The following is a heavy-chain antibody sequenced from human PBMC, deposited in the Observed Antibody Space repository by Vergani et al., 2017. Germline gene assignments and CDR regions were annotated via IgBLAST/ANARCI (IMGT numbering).Heavy chain of an antibody. CDR2: MNPNSGNT. CDR3: ARDPYSSSWFDP. V-gene: IGHV1-8*01. J-gene: IGHJ5*02. D-gene: IGHD6-13*01. CDR1: GYTFTSYD. Sequence: QVQLVQSGAEVKKPGASVKVSCKASGYTFTSYDINWVRQATGQGLEWMGWMNPNSGNTGYAQKFQGRVTMTRDTSISTAYMELSRLRSDDTAVYYCARDPYSSSWFDPWGQGTLVTVSS.